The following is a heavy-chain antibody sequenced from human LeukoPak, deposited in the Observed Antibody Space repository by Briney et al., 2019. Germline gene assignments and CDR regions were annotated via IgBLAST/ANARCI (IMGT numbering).Heavy chain of an antibody. CDR2: INPNSGGT. V-gene: IGHV1-2*02. J-gene: IGHJ5*02. CDR3: ARVFRTAYYYDSSGYYWFDP. D-gene: IGHD3-22*01. CDR1: GYTFTGYY. Sequence: ASVKVSCKASGYTFTGYYMHWVRQAPGQGLEWMGWINPNSGGTNYAQKFQGRVTMTRDTSISTAYMELSRLRSDDTAVYYCARVFRTAYYYDSSGYYWFDPWGQGTLVTVSS.